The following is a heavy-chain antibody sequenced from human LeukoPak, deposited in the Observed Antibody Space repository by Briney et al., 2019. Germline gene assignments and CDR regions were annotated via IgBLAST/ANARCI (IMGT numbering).Heavy chain of an antibody. CDR2: INPNSGGT. V-gene: IGHV1-2*02. Sequence: ASVKVSCKASGYTFTGYYMHWVRQAPGQGREWMGWINPNSGGTNYAQKFQGRVTMTRDTSISTAYMELSRLRADDTAVYYCARVGRGEYSSSWFDYWGQGTLVTVSS. CDR1: GYTFTGYY. D-gene: IGHD6-13*01. CDR3: ARVGRGEYSSSWFDY. J-gene: IGHJ4*02.